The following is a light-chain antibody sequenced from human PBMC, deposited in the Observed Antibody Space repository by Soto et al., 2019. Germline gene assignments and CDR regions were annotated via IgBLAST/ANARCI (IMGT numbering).Light chain of an antibody. CDR1: SSDVGGYKF. CDR2: DVS. J-gene: IGLJ2*01. Sequence: QSVLTQPASVSGSPGQSITISCTGTSSDVGGYKFVSWYQQHPGKVPKLMIYDVSNRPSGVSNRFSASKSGNTASLTISGLQAEDEADYYCSSYTSSSTSVFGGGTKLTVL. CDR3: SSYTSSSTSV. V-gene: IGLV2-14*03.